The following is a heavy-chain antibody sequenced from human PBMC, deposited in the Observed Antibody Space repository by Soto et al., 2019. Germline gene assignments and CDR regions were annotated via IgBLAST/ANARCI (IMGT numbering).Heavy chain of an antibody. D-gene: IGHD3-10*01. J-gene: IGHJ4*02. V-gene: IGHV4-39*07. CDR3: VGWSLGFGELYYFDY. Sequence: SETLSLTCTVSGGSISSSSYYWGWIRQPPGKGLEWIGSIYYSGSTYYNPSLKSRLTISVDTSKNQFSLKLSSVTAADTAVYYCVGWSLGFGELYYFDYWGQGTLVTVSS. CDR2: IYYSGST. CDR1: GGSISSSSYY.